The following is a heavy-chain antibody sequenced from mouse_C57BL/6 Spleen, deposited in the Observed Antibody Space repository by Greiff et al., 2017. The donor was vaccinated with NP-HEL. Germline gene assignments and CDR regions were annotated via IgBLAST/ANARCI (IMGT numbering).Heavy chain of an antibody. CDR2: IYPRSGNT. V-gene: IGHV1-81*01. Sequence: QVQLKESGAELARPGASVKLSCKASGYTFTSYGISWVKQRTGQGLEWIGEIYPRSGNTYYNEKFKGKATLTADKSSSTAYMELRSLTSEDSAVYFCAREYYGSSRYFDYWGQGTTLTVSS. CDR3: AREYYGSSRYFDY. J-gene: IGHJ2*01. D-gene: IGHD1-1*01. CDR1: GYTFTSYG.